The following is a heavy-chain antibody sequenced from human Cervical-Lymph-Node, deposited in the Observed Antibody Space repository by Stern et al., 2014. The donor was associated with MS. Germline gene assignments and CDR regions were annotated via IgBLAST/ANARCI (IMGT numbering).Heavy chain of an antibody. D-gene: IGHD3-16*01. CDR1: GGTFSSYA. J-gene: IGHJ4*02. Sequence: VQLVESGAEVKKPGSSVKVSCKASGGTFSSYAISWVRQAPGQGLEWMGGIIPIFGPANYAQKFQGRVTITADESTSTAYMELSSLRSEDTAVYYCARSPAGEYYFDYWGQGTLVTVSS. V-gene: IGHV1-69*01. CDR2: IIPIFGPA. CDR3: ARSPAGEYYFDY.